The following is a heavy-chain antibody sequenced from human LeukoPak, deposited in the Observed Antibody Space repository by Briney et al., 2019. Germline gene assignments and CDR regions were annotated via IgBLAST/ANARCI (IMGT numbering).Heavy chain of an antibody. V-gene: IGHV3-74*01. D-gene: IGHD2-2*01. CDR2: INSDGSST. Sequence: QSGGSLRLSCAASGFTFSAYWMHWVRQSPGKGLVWVSRINSDGSSTDYADSVKGRFTISRDIAKSTMYLQMNSLRAEDTAVYYCARVATTSSKWSLDYWGQGTLVTVSS. CDR3: ARVATTSSKWSLDY. CDR1: GFTFSAYW. J-gene: IGHJ4*02.